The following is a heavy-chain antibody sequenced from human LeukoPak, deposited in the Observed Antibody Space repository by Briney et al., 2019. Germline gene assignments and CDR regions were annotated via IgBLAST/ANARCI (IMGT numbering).Heavy chain of an antibody. Sequence: SVKVSCKASGGTFSSFAISWVRQAPGQGLEWMGGIIPIFGTANYAQKFQGRVTITADESTSTAYMELSSLRSEDTAVYYCARDLERIAAAGGGFDPWGQGTLVTVSS. CDR2: IIPIFGTA. CDR1: GGTFSSFA. D-gene: IGHD6-13*01. CDR3: ARDLERIAAAGGGFDP. V-gene: IGHV1-69*13. J-gene: IGHJ5*02.